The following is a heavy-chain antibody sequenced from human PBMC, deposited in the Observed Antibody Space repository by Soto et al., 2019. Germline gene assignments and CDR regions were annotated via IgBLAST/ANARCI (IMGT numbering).Heavy chain of an antibody. Sequence: SGRTLVNPTQTLTLTCTFSGFSLSTSGMGVGWFRQPPGKALEWLALIYWDDDERYSPSLKSRLTITKDTSKNQVVLTMTNMDPVDTATYYCARRGVTTVIDYWGQGSLVTVS. CDR3: ARRGVTTVIDY. CDR2: IYWDDDE. J-gene: IGHJ4*02. CDR1: GFSLSTSGMG. D-gene: IGHD4-17*01. V-gene: IGHV2-5*02.